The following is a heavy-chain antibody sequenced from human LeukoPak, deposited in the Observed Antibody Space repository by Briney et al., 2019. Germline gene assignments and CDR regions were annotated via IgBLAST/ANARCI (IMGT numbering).Heavy chain of an antibody. CDR1: GGSLSSYY. D-gene: IGHD3-9*01. Sequence: PSETLSLTCTVSGGSLSSYYWSWIRQPPGKGLEWIGYIYPSGSTNYNPSLQSRVTISLDTSKNQFSLKLSSVTAADTAVYYCARHSRDPFENVDYCFDCWGQGTLVTVSS. CDR3: ARHSRDPFENVDYCFDC. J-gene: IGHJ4*02. V-gene: IGHV4-59*08. CDR2: IYPSGST.